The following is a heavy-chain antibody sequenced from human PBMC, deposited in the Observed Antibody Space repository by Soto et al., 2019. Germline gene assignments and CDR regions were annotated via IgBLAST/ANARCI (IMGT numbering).Heavy chain of an antibody. CDR1: GGSISSYY. D-gene: IGHD2-2*01. J-gene: IGHJ3*02. CDR3: ARHQRGPYDAFDI. CDR2: IYYSGST. Sequence: SETLSLTCTVSGGSISSYYWSWIRQPPGKGLEWIGYIYYSGSTNYNPSLKSRVTISVDTSKNQFSLKLSSVTAADTAVYYCARHQRGPYDAFDIWGQGTMVTVSS. V-gene: IGHV4-59*08.